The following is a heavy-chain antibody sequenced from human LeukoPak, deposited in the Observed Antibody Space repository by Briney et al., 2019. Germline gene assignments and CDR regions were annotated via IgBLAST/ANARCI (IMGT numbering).Heavy chain of an antibody. V-gene: IGHV6-1*01. J-gene: IGHJ3*02. Sequence: SQTLSLTCAISGDSVSSNSAAWNWIRQSPSRGLEWLGRTYYRPKWYNDYAVSVKSRITINPDTSKNQFSLQLNSVTPEDTAVYYCARDLEAPFGGVMSGAFDIWGQGTMVTVSS. D-gene: IGHD3-16*01. CDR2: TYYRPKWYN. CDR1: GDSVSSNSAA. CDR3: ARDLEAPFGGVMSGAFDI.